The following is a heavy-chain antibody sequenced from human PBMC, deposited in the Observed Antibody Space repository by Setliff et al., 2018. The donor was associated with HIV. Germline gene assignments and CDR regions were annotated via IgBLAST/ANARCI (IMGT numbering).Heavy chain of an antibody. V-gene: IGHV1-18*01. Sequence: ASVKVSCKASGYTFTGYAISWVRQAPGQGLEWLGWISAYNGDTNYAQKVQGRVSMTIDTSTSTAYMELRSLRSDDTAVYYCARVSGWYSGDAFDIWGQGTMVTVSS. D-gene: IGHD6-19*01. CDR2: ISAYNGDT. CDR3: ARVSGWYSGDAFDI. J-gene: IGHJ3*02. CDR1: GYTFTGYA.